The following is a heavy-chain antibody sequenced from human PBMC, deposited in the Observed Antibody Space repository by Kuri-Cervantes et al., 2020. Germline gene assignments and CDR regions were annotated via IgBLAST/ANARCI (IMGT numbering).Heavy chain of an antibody. CDR1: GGSFSGYY. CDR3: ARDLGYDSSGYYMGRGMRGKNWFDP. J-gene: IGHJ5*02. Sequence: GSLRLSCAVYGGSFSGYYWSWIRQPPGKGLEWIGEINHSGSTNYNPSLKSRVTISVDTSKNQFSLKLSSVTAADTAVYYCARDLGYDSSGYYMGRGMRGKNWFDPWGQGTLVTVSS. V-gene: IGHV4-34*01. CDR2: INHSGST. D-gene: IGHD3-22*01.